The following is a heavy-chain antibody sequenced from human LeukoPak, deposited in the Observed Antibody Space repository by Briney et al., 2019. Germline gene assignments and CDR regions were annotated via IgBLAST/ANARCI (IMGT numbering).Heavy chain of an antibody. V-gene: IGHV3-73*01. Sequence: GGSLRLSGAASGFTFSGSALHWVRQASGKGLEWVGRIRSTANGYATAYAASVKGRFTISRDDSKNTAYLQMDSLKTEDTAVYYCTGNYYGSGSYADFDYWGQGTLVTVSS. CDR3: TGNYYGSGSYADFDY. CDR1: GFTFSGSA. D-gene: IGHD3-10*01. J-gene: IGHJ4*02. CDR2: IRSTANGYAT.